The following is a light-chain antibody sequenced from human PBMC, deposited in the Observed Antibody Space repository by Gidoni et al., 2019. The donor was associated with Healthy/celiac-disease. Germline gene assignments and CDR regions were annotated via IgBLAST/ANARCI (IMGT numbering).Light chain of an antibody. CDR1: QSISSW. J-gene: IGKJ2*01. CDR2: KAA. Sequence: DIHTTPSPSPLSASVGDRVTITCRASQSISSWLAWYQQKPGKAPKLLIYKAASLESGVPARFSGSGSGTEFTLTISSLQPDDFATYYCQQYNSYSYTFGQXTKLEIK. V-gene: IGKV1-5*03. CDR3: QQYNSYSYT.